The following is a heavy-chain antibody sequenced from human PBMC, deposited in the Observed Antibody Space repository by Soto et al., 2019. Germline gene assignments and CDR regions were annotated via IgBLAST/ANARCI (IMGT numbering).Heavy chain of an antibody. D-gene: IGHD4-4*01. CDR1: GFTFSSYA. CDR2: ISGSADST. CDR3: ARMALQGNNWLDP. V-gene: IGHV3-23*01. J-gene: IGHJ5*02. Sequence: GGSLRLSCAASGFTFSSYAMSWVRQAPGKGLEWISGISGSADSTYYADAVKGRFTISRENSKNTLYLQMNSLRPEDTAVYYCARMALQGNNWLDPWGQGTLVTVSS.